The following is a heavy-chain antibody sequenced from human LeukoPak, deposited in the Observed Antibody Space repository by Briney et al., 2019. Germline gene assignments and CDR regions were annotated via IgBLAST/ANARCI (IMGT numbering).Heavy chain of an antibody. V-gene: IGHV4-30-2*01. Sequence: PSETLSLTCAVSGGSISSGGYSWSWIRQPPGKGLEWIGYIYHSGSTYYNPSLKSRVTISVDRSKNQFSLKLTSVTAADTAVYYCAREQFGSGSYPDYWGQGTLVTVSS. D-gene: IGHD3-10*01. CDR3: AREQFGSGSYPDY. J-gene: IGHJ4*02. CDR2: IYHSGST. CDR1: GGSISSGGYS.